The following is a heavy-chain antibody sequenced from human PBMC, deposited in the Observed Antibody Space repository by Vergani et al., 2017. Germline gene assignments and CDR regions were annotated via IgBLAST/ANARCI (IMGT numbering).Heavy chain of an antibody. CDR2: INPNSGGR. D-gene: IGHD3-10*01. CDR1: GYTFTGYY. V-gene: IGHV1-2*02. J-gene: IGHJ4*02. Sequence: QVQLVQSGAEVKKPGASVKVSCKASGYTFTGYYMHWVRQAPGQGLEWMGWINPNSGGRNYAQKFQGRVTMTRDTSISTAYMELSRLRSDDTAVYYCARDWSGSYPVDYWGQGTLVTVSS. CDR3: ARDWSGSYPVDY.